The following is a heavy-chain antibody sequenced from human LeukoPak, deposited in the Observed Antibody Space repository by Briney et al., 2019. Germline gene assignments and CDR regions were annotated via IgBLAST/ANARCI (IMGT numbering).Heavy chain of an antibody. CDR2: IKEDGSEK. J-gene: IGHJ4*02. Sequence: PGGSLRLSCAASGLNFSSRWMNWVRQAPGQGLEWVASIKEDGSEKHYVDSEKGRFTISRDNGKNSLYLQMNSLRAEDTAVYYCARDSGWWRFDFWGQGTLVTVSS. V-gene: IGHV3-7*03. CDR1: GLNFSSRW. D-gene: IGHD6-13*01. CDR3: ARDSGWWRFDF.